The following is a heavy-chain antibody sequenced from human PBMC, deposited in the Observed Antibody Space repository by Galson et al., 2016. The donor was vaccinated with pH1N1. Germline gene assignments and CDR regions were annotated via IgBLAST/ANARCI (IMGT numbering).Heavy chain of an antibody. Sequence: ETLSLTCTVSGDSVKSNAYYWTWIRQPPGKGLEWIGYVHNNGRTEYNPPLSGRLTFSVDTTNNRLSLRLRSATAADTAIYYCARLPDIRGWPFDYWGQGILVTVSS. CDR1: GDSVKSNAYY. V-gene: IGHV4-61*08. CDR2: VHNNGRT. D-gene: IGHD3-22*01. J-gene: IGHJ4*02. CDR3: ARLPDIRGWPFDY.